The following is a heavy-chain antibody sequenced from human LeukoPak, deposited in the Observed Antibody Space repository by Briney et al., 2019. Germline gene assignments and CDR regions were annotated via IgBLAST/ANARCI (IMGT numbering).Heavy chain of an antibody. J-gene: IGHJ4*02. CDR2: IWYDGSNK. V-gene: IGHV3-33*06. CDR1: GFTFNSYD. D-gene: IGHD2-2*01. CDR3: AKALAVYCDSTSCQHYFDY. Sequence: GGSLRPSCAASGFTFNSYDMHWIRQAPGKGLEWVALIWYDGSNKYYPDSVKGRFTISRDNSKNTLSLQMNSLSAEDTAVYYCAKALAVYCDSTSCQHYFDYWGQGTLVTVSS.